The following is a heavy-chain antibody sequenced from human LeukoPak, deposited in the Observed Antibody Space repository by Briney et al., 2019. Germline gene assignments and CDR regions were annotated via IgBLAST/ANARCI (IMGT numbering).Heavy chain of an antibody. D-gene: IGHD3-10*01. Sequence: ASVKVSCKASGYTFTSYYMHWVRQAPGQGLEWMGIINPSGGSTSYAQKFQGRVTMTRDTSISTAYMELSRLRSDDTAVYYCVIDYYGSGSYSYWGQGTLVTVSS. CDR2: INPSGGST. CDR3: VIDYYGSGSYSY. CDR1: GYTFTSYY. V-gene: IGHV1-46*03. J-gene: IGHJ4*02.